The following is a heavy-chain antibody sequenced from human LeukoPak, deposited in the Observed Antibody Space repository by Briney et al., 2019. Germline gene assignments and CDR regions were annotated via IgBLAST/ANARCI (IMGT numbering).Heavy chain of an antibody. J-gene: IGHJ6*03. CDR1: GGSISSYY. Sequence: SETLSLTCTVSGGSISSYYWSWIRQPPGKGLEWIGYIYYSGSTNYNPSLKSRVTISVNTSKNQFSLKLSSVTAADTDVYYCARSYYDFWSGRTDYIDGWGKGTTVSVCS. V-gene: IGHV4-59*01. CDR2: IYYSGST. D-gene: IGHD3-3*01. CDR3: ARSYYDFWSGRTDYIDG.